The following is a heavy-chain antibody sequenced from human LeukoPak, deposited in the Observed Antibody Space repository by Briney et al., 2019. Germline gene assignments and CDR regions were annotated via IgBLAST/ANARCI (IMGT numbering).Heavy chain of an antibody. CDR1: GGTFSSYA. Sequence: ASVKVSCKASGGTFSSYAISWVRQAPGQGLEWMGRIIPILGIASYAQKFQGRVTITTDESTSTAYMELSSLRSEDTAVYYCARGFKRITIFGVVPEGYYYYYMDVWGKGTTVTVSS. CDR3: ARGFKRITIFGVVPEGYYYYYMDV. V-gene: IGHV1-69*04. J-gene: IGHJ6*03. D-gene: IGHD3-3*01. CDR2: IIPILGIA.